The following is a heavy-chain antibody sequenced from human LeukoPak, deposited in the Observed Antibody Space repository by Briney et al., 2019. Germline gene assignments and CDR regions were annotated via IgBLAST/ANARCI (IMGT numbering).Heavy chain of an antibody. J-gene: IGHJ4*02. CDR1: GFMFDDYG. D-gene: IGHD3-22*01. Sequence: GGSLRLSCAASGFMFDDYGMSWVRQAPGKGLEWVSVIYSGGSTYYADSVKGRFSISRDNSKNTLYLQMNSLRAEDTAVYYCAKDRPMIVVVASFDYWGQGTLVTVSS. CDR3: AKDRPMIVVVASFDY. CDR2: IYSGGST. V-gene: IGHV3-23*03.